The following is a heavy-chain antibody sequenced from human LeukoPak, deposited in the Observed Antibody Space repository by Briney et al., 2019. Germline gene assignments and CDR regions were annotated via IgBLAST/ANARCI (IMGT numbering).Heavy chain of an antibody. J-gene: IGHJ3*02. CDR2: IYYSGST. D-gene: IGHD6-19*01. Sequence: PSETLSLTCTVSGGSISSYYWSWIRQPPGKGLEWIGYIYYSGSTNYNPSLKSRVTISVDTSKNQFSLRLSSVTAADTAVYYCARGPGIAVAGLLRGAFDIWGQGTMVTVSS. CDR1: GGSISSYY. CDR3: ARGPGIAVAGLLRGAFDI. V-gene: IGHV4-59*01.